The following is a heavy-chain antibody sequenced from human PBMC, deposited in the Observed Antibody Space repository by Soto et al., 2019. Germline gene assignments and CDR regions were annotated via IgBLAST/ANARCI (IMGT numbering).Heavy chain of an antibody. CDR1: GYTFTSYY. V-gene: IGHV1-46*01. D-gene: IGHD3-22*01. J-gene: IGHJ3*02. CDR3: ARGFTGRLFYYYDSSGYYPGAFDS. CDR2: INPSGGST. Sequence: ASVKVSCKASGYTFTSYYMHWVRQAPGQGLEWMGIINPSGGSTSYAQKFQGRVTMTRDTSTSTVYMELSSLRSEDTAVYYCARGFTGRLFYYYDSSGYYPGAFDSWGQGTMVTVSS.